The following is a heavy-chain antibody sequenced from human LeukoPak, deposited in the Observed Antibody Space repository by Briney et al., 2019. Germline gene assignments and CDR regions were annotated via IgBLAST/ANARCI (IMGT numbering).Heavy chain of an antibody. V-gene: IGHV3-30*02. Sequence: GGSLRLSCAASGFTFSRYGMHWVRQAPGKGLEWLAFIRYDGSNEYYADSVKGRFTISRDNSKNTLYLQMKSLRAEDTAVYYCAKDRGFGSGTGYYFDYWGQGTLVSVSS. D-gene: IGHD3-10*01. J-gene: IGHJ4*02. CDR3: AKDRGFGSGTGYYFDY. CDR1: GFTFSRYG. CDR2: IRYDGSNE.